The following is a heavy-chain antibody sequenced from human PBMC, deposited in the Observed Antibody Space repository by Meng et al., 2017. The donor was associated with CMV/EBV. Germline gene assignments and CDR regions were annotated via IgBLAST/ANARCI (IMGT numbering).Heavy chain of an antibody. CDR1: GFTFSSYS. CDR3: AKEGWDVVVPAAILYYYYGMDV. Sequence: LRLSCAASGFTFSSYSMNWVRQAPGKGLEWVSYISSSSSTIYYADSVKGRFTISRDNAKNSLYLQMNSLRAEDTAVYYCAKEGWDVVVPAAILYYYYGMDVWGQGTTVTVSS. J-gene: IGHJ6*02. CDR2: ISSSSSTI. D-gene: IGHD2-2*01. V-gene: IGHV3-48*04.